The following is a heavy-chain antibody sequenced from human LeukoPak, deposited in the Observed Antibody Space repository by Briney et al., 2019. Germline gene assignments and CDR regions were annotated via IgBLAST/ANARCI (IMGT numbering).Heavy chain of an antibody. Sequence: ASVKVSCKAFGYTLKDVSIQLVRQAPGKGLEWLGGFDPEDDERMYAPKFQGRVTVTEDNSIDTAYMELTSLSSDDTAVYYCSTETAGNYWGQGTLVTVSS. CDR3: STETAGNY. CDR1: GYTLKDVS. CDR2: FDPEDDER. V-gene: IGHV1-24*01. J-gene: IGHJ4*02.